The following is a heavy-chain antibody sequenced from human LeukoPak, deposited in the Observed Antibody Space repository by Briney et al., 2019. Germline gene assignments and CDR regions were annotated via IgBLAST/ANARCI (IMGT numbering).Heavy chain of an antibody. J-gene: IGHJ5*02. V-gene: IGHV3-53*01. CDR3: ARGTSGWYLNWFDP. CDR2: IYSDNT. Sequence: GGSLRLSCTVSGFTVSSNSMSWVRQAPGKGLEWVSFIYSDNTHYSDSVKGRFTISRDNSKNTLYLQMNSLRAEDTAVYYCARGTSGWYLNWFDPWGQGTLVTVSS. CDR1: GFTVSSNS. D-gene: IGHD6-19*01.